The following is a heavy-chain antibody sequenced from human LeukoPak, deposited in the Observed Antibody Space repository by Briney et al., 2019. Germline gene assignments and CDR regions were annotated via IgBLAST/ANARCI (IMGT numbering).Heavy chain of an antibody. CDR1: GGSISSYY. CDR2: IYYSGST. J-gene: IGHJ6*03. Sequence: SETLSLTCTVSGGSISSYYWSWIRQPPGKGLEWIGYIYYSGSTNYNPSLKSRVTISVDTSKNQFSLKLSSVTAADTAVYYCARDGYSYGYMDVWGKGTTVTVSS. D-gene: IGHD5-18*01. CDR3: ARDGYSYGYMDV. V-gene: IGHV4-59*01.